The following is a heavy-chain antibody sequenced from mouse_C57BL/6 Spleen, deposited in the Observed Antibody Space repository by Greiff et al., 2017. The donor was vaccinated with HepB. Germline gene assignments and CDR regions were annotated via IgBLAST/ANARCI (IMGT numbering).Heavy chain of an antibody. V-gene: IGHV1-62-2*01. CDR1: GYTFTEYT. CDR2: FYPGSGSI. CDR3: ARHEEGRPPYSNAYAMDY. J-gene: IGHJ4*01. Sequence: VKLQESGAELVKPGASVKLSCKASGYTFTEYTIHWVKQRSGQGLEWIGWFYPGSGSIKYNEKFKDKATLTADKSSSTVYMELSRLTSEDSAVYFCARHEEGRPPYSNAYAMDYWGQGTSVTVSS. D-gene: IGHD2-5*01.